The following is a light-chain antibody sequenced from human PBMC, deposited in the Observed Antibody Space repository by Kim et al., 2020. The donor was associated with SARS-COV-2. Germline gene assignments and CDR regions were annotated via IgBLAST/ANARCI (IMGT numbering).Light chain of an antibody. CDR2: WAP. CDR1: QSVLNSLNNKNY. CDR3: QQYYSTPLT. J-gene: IGKJ4*01. V-gene: IGKV4-1*01. Sequence: DIVMNQSPDSLAVSLGERATINCKSSQSVLNSLNNKNYLAWYKQRPGQPPKLLIYWAPTRESGVPDRFSGSGSGTDFTLTISSLQAEDVAVYYCQQYYSTPLTFGGGTKVDIK.